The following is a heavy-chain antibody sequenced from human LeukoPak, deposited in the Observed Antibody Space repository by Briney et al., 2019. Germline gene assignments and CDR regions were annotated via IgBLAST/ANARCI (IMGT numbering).Heavy chain of an antibody. CDR2: IIPIFGTA. J-gene: IGHJ4*02. Sequence: GASVKVSCKASGGTFSSYAISWVRQAPGQGLEWMGGIIPIFGTANYAQKFQGRVTITADKSTSTAYMELSSLRSEDTAVYYCARDGDDYGDYFDYWGQGTLVTVSS. V-gene: IGHV1-69*06. D-gene: IGHD4-17*01. CDR1: GGTFSSYA. CDR3: ARDGDDYGDYFDY.